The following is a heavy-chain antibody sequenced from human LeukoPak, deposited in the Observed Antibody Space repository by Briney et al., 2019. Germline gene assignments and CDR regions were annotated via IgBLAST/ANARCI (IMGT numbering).Heavy chain of an antibody. CDR3: ATTFEGLLWFGELSYAAFDI. D-gene: IGHD3-10*01. J-gene: IGHJ3*02. Sequence: ASVKVSCKASGYTFTSYGISWVRQAPGQGLEWMGWISAYNGNTNYAQKLQGRVTMTTDTSTSTAYMELRSLRSDDTAVYYCATTFEGLLWFGELSYAAFDIWGQGTMVTVSS. CDR1: GYTFTSYG. CDR2: ISAYNGNT. V-gene: IGHV1-18*01.